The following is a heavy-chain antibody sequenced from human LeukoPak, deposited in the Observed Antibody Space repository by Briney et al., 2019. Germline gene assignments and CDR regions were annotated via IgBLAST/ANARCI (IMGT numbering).Heavy chain of an antibody. CDR3: ATVDTAMVNGVVDY. J-gene: IGHJ4*02. Sequence: GGSLRLSCAASGFTFSSYWMSWVRQAPGKGLEWVANIKQDGSEKYYVDSVKGRFTISRDNAKNSLYLQMNSLRAEDTAVYYCATVDTAMVNGVVDYWGQGTLVTVSS. V-gene: IGHV3-7*01. D-gene: IGHD5-18*01. CDR2: IKQDGSEK. CDR1: GFTFSSYW.